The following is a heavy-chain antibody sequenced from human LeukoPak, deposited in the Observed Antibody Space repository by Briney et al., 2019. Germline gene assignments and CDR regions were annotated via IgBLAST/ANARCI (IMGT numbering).Heavy chain of an antibody. CDR3: ARSRYGSVRYFDN. J-gene: IGHJ4*02. CDR1: GFSVTNDY. V-gene: IGHV3-72*01. CDR2: SRNKVNGYTT. Sequence: GGSLRLSCAGSGFSVTNDYINWVRQVPGKGLEWVGRSRNKVNGYTTEYPASVKGRFTISRDDSNNSLYLQMNSLKTEDTAVYFCARSRYGSVRYFDNWGQGTLVTVSS. D-gene: IGHD6-19*01.